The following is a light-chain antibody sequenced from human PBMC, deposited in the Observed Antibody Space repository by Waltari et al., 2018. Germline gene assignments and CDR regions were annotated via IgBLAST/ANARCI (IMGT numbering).Light chain of an antibody. CDR3: CSYAGRYTFV. CDR2: EVS. Sequence: QSALTQPRSVSGSPGQSVTISCTATISDVGGYNYVSWYQQHPGKAPTRLIYEVSKRPAGVPDRLSGSKSGNTASLTISGLQAEDEADYYCCSYAGRYTFVFGTGTKVTVL. CDR1: ISDVGGYNY. V-gene: IGLV2-11*01. J-gene: IGLJ1*01.